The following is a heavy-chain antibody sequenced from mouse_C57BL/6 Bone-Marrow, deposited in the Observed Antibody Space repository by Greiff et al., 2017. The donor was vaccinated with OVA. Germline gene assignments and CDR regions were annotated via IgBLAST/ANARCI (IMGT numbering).Heavy chain of an antibody. Sequence: VQLKESGPGLVQPSQSLSITCTVSGFSLTSYGVHWVRQSPGKGLEWLGVIWSGGGTAYNAAFISRLGISKDNSKRQVFFRMHSLQADDTAIYYCARRRRESYGSSYDAMDYWGQGTSVTVSS. CDR1: GFSLTSYG. CDR3: ARRRRESYGSSYDAMDY. J-gene: IGHJ4*01. D-gene: IGHD1-1*01. V-gene: IGHV2-2*01. CDR2: IWSGGGT.